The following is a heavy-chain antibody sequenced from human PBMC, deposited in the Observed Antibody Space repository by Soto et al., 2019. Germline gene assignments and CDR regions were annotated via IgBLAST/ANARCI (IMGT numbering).Heavy chain of an antibody. D-gene: IGHD6-19*01. V-gene: IGHV3-21*01. CDR2: ISSSSSHV. J-gene: IGHJ4*02. CDR1: GLRFSGYS. CDR3: VTYQWGVGGNDY. Sequence: EVQLVESGGGLVRPGGSLRLSCITSGLRFSGYSMNWVRQAPGRGLEWVSAISSSSSHVFYADSAKGRFTISRDNDKNTRHLQMNSLRAEDTAVYYCVTYQWGVGGNDYWGQGTLVTVSS.